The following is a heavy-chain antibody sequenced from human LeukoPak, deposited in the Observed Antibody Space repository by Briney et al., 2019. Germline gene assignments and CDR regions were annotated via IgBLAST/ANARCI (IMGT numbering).Heavy chain of an antibody. J-gene: IGHJ4*02. Sequence: GGSLRLACAASGFTFSIYWMHWVRQVPGKGLEWVSRIKTDGSITNYADFVKGRFTISRDNAKNTLYLQMNSLIVEDTAVYYCAKDLGGSRDYWGQGTLVTVSS. CDR2: IKTDGSIT. V-gene: IGHV3-74*01. CDR1: GFTFSIYW. CDR3: AKDLGGSRDY.